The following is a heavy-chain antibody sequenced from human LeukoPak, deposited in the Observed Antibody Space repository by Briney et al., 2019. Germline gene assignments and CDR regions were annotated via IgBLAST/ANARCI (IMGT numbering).Heavy chain of an antibody. D-gene: IGHD3-9*01. J-gene: IGHJ6*02. V-gene: IGHV3-33*01. CDR3: SREYFDWSRNYYYGMDV. CDR2: IWYDGSNK. Sequence: QPGGSLRLSCAASGFTFNNYGMHWVRQAPGKGLEWMALIWYDGSNKYYADSVKGRFTISRDNSKNTLYLQMNSLRAEDTAVYYCSREYFDWSRNYYYGMDVWGQGTTVTVSS. CDR1: GFTFNNYG.